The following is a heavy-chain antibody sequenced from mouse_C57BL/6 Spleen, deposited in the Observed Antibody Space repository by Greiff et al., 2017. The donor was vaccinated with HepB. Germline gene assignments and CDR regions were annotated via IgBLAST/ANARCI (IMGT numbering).Heavy chain of an antibody. D-gene: IGHD1-1*01. Sequence: QVQLQQSGPGLVQPSQSLSITCTVSGFSLTSYGVHWVRQPPGKGLEWLGVIWSGGSTDYNAAFISRLSISKDNSKSQVFFKMNSLQADDTAIYYCAKNEDYYGSSWYFDVWGTGTTVTVSS. CDR1: GFSLTSYG. J-gene: IGHJ1*03. CDR3: AKNEDYYGSSWYFDV. V-gene: IGHV2-4*01. CDR2: IWSGGST.